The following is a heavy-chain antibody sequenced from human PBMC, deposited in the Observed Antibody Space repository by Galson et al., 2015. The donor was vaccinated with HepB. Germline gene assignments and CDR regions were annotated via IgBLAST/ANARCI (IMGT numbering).Heavy chain of an antibody. V-gene: IGHV1-2*02. J-gene: IGHJ4*02. CDR2: INPNSGGT. CDR1: GYTFTGYY. D-gene: IGHD6-25*01. CDR3: ARWGSAVPGTDS. Sequence: SVKVSCKASGYTFTGYYMHWVRQAPGQGLEWMGWINPNSGGTNYAQNFQGRVTTTRDTSISTAYMELSRLRCDDTAVYYCARWGSAVPGTDSWGQGTLVTVSS.